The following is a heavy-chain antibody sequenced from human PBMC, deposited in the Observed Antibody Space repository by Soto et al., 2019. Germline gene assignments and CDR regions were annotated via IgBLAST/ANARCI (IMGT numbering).Heavy chain of an antibody. V-gene: IGHV1-18*01. CDR3: ARDLPYSSSWSNFDY. Sequence: QVQLVQSGAEVKKPGASVKVSCKASGYSFINYGISWVRQAPGQGLEWMGWISAYNGNTNYVQKLQGRVTMTTDTTASTAYMDLRSLRSDDTAVYYCARDLPYSSSWSNFDYWGQGTLVTVSS. CDR1: GYSFINYG. J-gene: IGHJ4*02. CDR2: ISAYNGNT. D-gene: IGHD6-13*01.